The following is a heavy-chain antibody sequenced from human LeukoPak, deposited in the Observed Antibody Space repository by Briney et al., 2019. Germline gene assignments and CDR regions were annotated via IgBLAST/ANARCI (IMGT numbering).Heavy chain of an antibody. J-gene: IGHJ4*02. Sequence: PXXXXXWVSGINRNGGSTDYADSVKGRFTISRDNAKNSHFLQMNSLRVEDTALYYCARGFRNGPFDCWGQGTLVTVSS. CDR2: INRNGGST. V-gene: IGHV3-20*03. D-gene: IGHD2-8*01. CDR3: ARGFRNGPFDC.